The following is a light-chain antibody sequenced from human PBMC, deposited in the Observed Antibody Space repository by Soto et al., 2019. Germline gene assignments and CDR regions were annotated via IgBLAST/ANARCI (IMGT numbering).Light chain of an antibody. J-gene: IGKJ4*01. CDR2: NAS. V-gene: IGKV3-11*01. Sequence: VLTQSPATLSLSPGESATLSCSASQGVGHYLAWYQQRPGQPPRLLIYNASKRATGIPGRFSGSGSETDFPITVSSLEHEDFGVYYCQQRTIWPPAFGGGTRVEVK. CDR1: QGVGHY. CDR3: QQRTIWPPA.